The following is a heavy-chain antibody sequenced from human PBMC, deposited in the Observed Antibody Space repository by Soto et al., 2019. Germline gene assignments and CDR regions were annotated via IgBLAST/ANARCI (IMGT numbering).Heavy chain of an antibody. J-gene: IGHJ4*02. Sequence: QVQLVQSGAEVKKPGSSMKVSCKASGGAFSSYTFSWVRQAPGQGLEWMGRTIPILAVTNYAQKFQGRCTITADKSTTTVYMELNSLRSEDTAVYYLAREDYGDHKLDYGGQGTLVAVSS. D-gene: IGHD4-17*01. V-gene: IGHV1-69*08. CDR2: TIPILAVT. CDR3: AREDYGDHKLDY. CDR1: GGAFSSYT.